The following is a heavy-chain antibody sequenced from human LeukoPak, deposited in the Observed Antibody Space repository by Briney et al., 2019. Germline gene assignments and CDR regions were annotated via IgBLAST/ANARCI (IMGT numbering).Heavy chain of an antibody. J-gene: IGHJ5*02. Sequence: ASVKVSCKACGYTFTSYYMHWVRQAPGQGLEWMGIINPSGGSTSYAQKFQGRVTMTRDTSTSTVYMGLSSLRSEDTAVYYCARVLSGGRSYLTEYNWFDPWGQGTLVTVSA. CDR3: ARVLSGGRSYLTEYNWFDP. D-gene: IGHD1-26*01. CDR1: GYTFTSYY. V-gene: IGHV1-46*03. CDR2: INPSGGST.